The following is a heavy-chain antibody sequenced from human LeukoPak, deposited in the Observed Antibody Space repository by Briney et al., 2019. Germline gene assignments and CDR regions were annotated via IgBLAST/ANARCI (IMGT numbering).Heavy chain of an antibody. CDR3: ARDNYDSSGYYFD. CDR2: ISSSGSTT. CDR1: GFTFSSYE. D-gene: IGHD3-22*01. V-gene: IGHV3-48*03. J-gene: IGHJ4*02. Sequence: AGGSLRLSCAASGFTFSSYEMNWVRQAPGKGLEWVSYISSSGSTTHYADSVKGRFTISRDNAKKSLYLQMNSLRAEDTAVYYCARDNYDSSGYYFDWGQGTLVTVPS.